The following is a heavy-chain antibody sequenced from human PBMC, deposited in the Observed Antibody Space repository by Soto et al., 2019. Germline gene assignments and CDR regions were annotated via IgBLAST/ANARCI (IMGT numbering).Heavy chain of an antibody. J-gene: IGHJ4*02. CDR1: GYTFTGYY. CDR3: ARDYGDYPFDY. V-gene: IGHV1-46*03. Sequence: ASVKVSCKASGYTFTGYYMHWVRQAPGQGLEWMGIINPSGGSTSYAQKFQGRVTMTRDTSTSTVYMELSSLRSEDTAVYYCARDYGDYPFDYWGQGTLVTVSS. D-gene: IGHD4-17*01. CDR2: INPSGGST.